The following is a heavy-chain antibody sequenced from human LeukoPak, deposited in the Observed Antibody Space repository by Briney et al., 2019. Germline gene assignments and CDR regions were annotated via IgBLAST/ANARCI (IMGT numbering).Heavy chain of an antibody. CDR3: AKEYSGYDFDY. CDR1: GFTLRSYD. Sequence: GGPLRLSCAASGFTLRSYDMSWVRQAPGKGLEWVAATSGSGVNSYYADSVRGRFTIPRDNSQNTLYLQMDSLRAEDTALYYCAKEYSGYDFDYWGQGTLVTVSS. J-gene: IGHJ4*02. CDR2: TSGSGVNS. D-gene: IGHD5-12*01. V-gene: IGHV3-23*01.